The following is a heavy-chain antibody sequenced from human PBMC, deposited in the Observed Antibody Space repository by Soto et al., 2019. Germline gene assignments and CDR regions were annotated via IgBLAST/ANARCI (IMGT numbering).Heavy chain of an antibody. Sequence: EVQLVESGGGLVQPGRSLRLSCAASGFTFDDYAMHWVRQAPGKGLEWVSGLSWNSGSIGYADSVKGRFTISRDNAKNSLYLQMNSLRAEDTALYYCAKELYGSGSYYNTLYYYYYYGMDVWGQGTTVTVSS. CDR1: GFTFDDYA. CDR2: LSWNSGSI. CDR3: AKELYGSGSYYNTLYYYYYYGMDV. V-gene: IGHV3-9*01. D-gene: IGHD3-10*01. J-gene: IGHJ6*02.